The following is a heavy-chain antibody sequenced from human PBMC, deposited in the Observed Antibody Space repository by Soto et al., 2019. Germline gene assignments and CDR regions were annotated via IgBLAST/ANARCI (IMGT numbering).Heavy chain of an antibody. CDR2: ISSSSSTI. CDR3: AKDRGFGVPHRSYFDY. CDR1: GFTFSSYS. Sequence: PGGSLRLSCAASGFTFSSYSMNWVRQAPGKGLEWVSYISSSSSTIYYADSVKGRFTISRDNAKNSLYLQMNSLRAEDTAVYYCAKDRGFGVPHRSYFDYCGQGTLVTVSS. D-gene: IGHD3-10*01. V-gene: IGHV3-48*01. J-gene: IGHJ4*02.